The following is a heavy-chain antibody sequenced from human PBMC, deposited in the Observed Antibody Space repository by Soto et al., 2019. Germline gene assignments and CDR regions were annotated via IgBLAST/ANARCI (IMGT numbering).Heavy chain of an antibody. V-gene: IGHV3-30*18. CDR3: AKDAGSYYDYVWGSYRPDT. J-gene: IGHJ5*02. D-gene: IGHD3-16*02. Sequence: GGSLRLSCAASGFTISSYGMHWVLQAPGKGLEWVAVISYDGSNKYYADSVKGRFTISRDNSKNTLYLQMNSLRAEDTAVYYCAKDAGSYYDYVWGSYRPDTWGQGT. CDR2: ISYDGSNK. CDR1: GFTISSYG.